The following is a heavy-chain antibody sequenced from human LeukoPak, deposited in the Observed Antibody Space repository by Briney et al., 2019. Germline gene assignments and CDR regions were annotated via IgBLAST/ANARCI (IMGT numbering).Heavy chain of an antibody. CDR1: GYIFTSYD. V-gene: IGHV1-8*01. J-gene: IGHJ6*02. CDR3: ASKVGATQRLRYYYGMDV. Sequence: EASVKVSCKASGYIFTSYDINWVRQATGQGLEWMGWMNPNSGNTGYAQKFQGRVTMTRNTSISTAYMELSSLRSEDTAVYYCASKVGATQRLRYYYGMDVWGQGTTVTVSS. CDR2: MNPNSGNT. D-gene: IGHD1-26*01.